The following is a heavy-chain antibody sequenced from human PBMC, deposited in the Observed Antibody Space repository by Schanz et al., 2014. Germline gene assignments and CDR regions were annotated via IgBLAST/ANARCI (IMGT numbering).Heavy chain of an antibody. J-gene: IGHJ4*02. Sequence: VQLVESGGGLVQPGGSLRLSCESSGFTFNGHAMHWVRQAPGKGLEWVAVTSYDGSQKYYTDSVKGRFTISRDNSKNTLDLQMSSLRADDTAVYYCVKEGTVVSGSPRDYWGQGALVTVSS. D-gene: IGHD3-10*01. CDR2: TSYDGSQK. CDR3: VKEGTVVSGSPRDY. V-gene: IGHV3-30*04. CDR1: GFTFNGHA.